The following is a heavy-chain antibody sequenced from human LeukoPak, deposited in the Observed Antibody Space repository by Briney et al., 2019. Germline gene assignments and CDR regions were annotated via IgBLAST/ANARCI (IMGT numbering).Heavy chain of an antibody. CDR1: GGTFSSYG. J-gene: IGHJ4*02. CDR3: AKGMYTSSWYHFDY. Sequence: SCKASGGTFSSYGMHWVRQAPGKGLEWVAVISYDGSNKYYADSVKGRFTISRDNSKNTLYLQMNSLRAEDTAVYYCAKGMYTSSWYHFDYWGQGTLVTVSS. CDR2: ISYDGSNK. V-gene: IGHV3-30*18. D-gene: IGHD6-13*01.